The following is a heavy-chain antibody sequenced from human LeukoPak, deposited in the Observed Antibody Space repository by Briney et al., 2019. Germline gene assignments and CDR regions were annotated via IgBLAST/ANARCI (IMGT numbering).Heavy chain of an antibody. Sequence: PSETLSLTCTVPGGSISGYYWSWIRQPPGKGLEWIGFIHYSGITNYNPSLKSRVTISLDMSKNQFSLMLTSVTTADTAVYYCAKRPVVATFDYWGQGTLVTVSS. CDR3: AKRPVVATFDY. CDR1: GGSISGYY. V-gene: IGHV4-59*01. D-gene: IGHD2-15*01. CDR2: IHYSGIT. J-gene: IGHJ4*02.